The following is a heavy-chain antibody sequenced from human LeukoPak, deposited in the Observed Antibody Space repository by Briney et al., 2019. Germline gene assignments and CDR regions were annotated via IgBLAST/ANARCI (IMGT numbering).Heavy chain of an antibody. V-gene: IGHV1-2*02. D-gene: IGHD3-10*01. CDR3: ARAYYYGSGTNDF. CDR1: GYTFTGYY. J-gene: IGHJ4*02. Sequence: ASVKVSCKASGYTFTGYYMHWVRQAPRQGLEWMGWINPNSGDTNYAQKFQGRVTMTRDTSITTAYMELSRLRSDDTAVYYCARAYYYGSGTNDFWGQGTLVTVSS. CDR2: INPNSGDT.